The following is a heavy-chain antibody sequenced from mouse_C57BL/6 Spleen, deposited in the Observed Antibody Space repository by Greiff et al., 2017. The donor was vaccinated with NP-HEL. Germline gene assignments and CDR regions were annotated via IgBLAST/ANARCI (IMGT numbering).Heavy chain of an antibody. D-gene: IGHD2-3*01. CDR2: IYYSGTI. Sequence: EVQLQQSGPGLVKPSQTVFLTCTVTGISITTGNYRWSWIRQFPGNKLEWIGYIYYSGTITYNPSLTSRTTSTRDTPKNQIFLEMNSLTAEDTATYYCARERAYDGYAFDYWGQGTTLTVSS. J-gene: IGHJ2*01. CDR1: GISITTGNYR. V-gene: IGHV3-5*01. CDR3: ARERAYDGYAFDY.